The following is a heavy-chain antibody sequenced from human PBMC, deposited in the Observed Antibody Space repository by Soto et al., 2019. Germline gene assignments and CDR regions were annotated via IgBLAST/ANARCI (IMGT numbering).Heavy chain of an antibody. D-gene: IGHD3-9*01. CDR3: ARDAILLRYFDWLLSSNWFDP. CDR2: INAGNGNT. CDR1: GYTFTSYA. Sequence: ASVKVSCKASGYTFTSYAMHWVRQAPRQRLEWMGWINAGNGNTKYSQKFQGRVTITRDTSASTAYMELSSLRSEDTAVYYCARDAILLRYFDWLLSSNWFDPWGQGTLVTVSS. J-gene: IGHJ5*02. V-gene: IGHV1-3*01.